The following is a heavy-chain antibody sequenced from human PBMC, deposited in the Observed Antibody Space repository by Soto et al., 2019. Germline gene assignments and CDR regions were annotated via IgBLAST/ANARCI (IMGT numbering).Heavy chain of an antibody. CDR2: IIPIFGTA. CDR3: ASAAIAAAAAGYYYGMEV. J-gene: IGHJ6*02. Sequence: ASVKFSCKASGGTFSSYAISWVRQAPGQGLEWMGGIIPIFGTANYAQKFQGRVTITADESTSTAYMELSSLRSEDTAVYYCASAAIAAAAAGYYYGMEVWGQGTKVPVSS. V-gene: IGHV1-69*13. D-gene: IGHD6-13*01. CDR1: GGTFSSYA.